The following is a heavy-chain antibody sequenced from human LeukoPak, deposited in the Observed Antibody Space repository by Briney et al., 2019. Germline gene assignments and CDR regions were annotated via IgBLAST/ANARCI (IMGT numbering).Heavy chain of an antibody. Sequence: SETLSLTCAVSGGSISSGGYSWSWIRQPPGKGLEWIGYIYHSGSTYYNPSLKSRVTISVDRSKNQFSLKLSSVTAADTAVYYCARTDYYGSGSYWSRAFDIWGQGTMVTVSS. CDR2: IYHSGST. J-gene: IGHJ3*02. D-gene: IGHD3-10*01. CDR3: ARTDYYGSGSYWSRAFDI. CDR1: GGSISSGGYS. V-gene: IGHV4-30-2*01.